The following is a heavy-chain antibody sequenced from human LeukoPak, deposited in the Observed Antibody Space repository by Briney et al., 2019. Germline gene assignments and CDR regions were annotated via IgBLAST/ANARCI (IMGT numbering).Heavy chain of an antibody. D-gene: IGHD3-9*01. CDR2: ISAYNGNT. V-gene: IGHV1-18*01. CDR3: ARGREYYDIFDY. J-gene: IGHJ4*02. Sequence: ASVKVSCKASGYAFTSYGISWVRQAPGQGLEWMGWISAYNGNTNYAQKLQGRVTMATDTSTSTAYMELRSLRSDDTAVYYCARGREYYDIFDYWGQGTLVTVSS. CDR1: GYAFTSYG.